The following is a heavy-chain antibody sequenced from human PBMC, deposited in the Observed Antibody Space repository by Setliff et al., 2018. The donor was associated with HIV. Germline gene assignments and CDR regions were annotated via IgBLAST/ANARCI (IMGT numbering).Heavy chain of an antibody. CDR2: IVYSGRT. Sequence: TSETLSLTCTVSGGSITSGGYYWSWIRQHPGKGLEWIAYIVYSGRTYYNPSLKSRVTISVDASKNQFSLRLSSVTAADTAVYYCARDEIGVWGKGTTVTVPQ. CDR1: GGSITSGGYY. J-gene: IGHJ6*04. CDR3: ARDEIGV. V-gene: IGHV4-31*03.